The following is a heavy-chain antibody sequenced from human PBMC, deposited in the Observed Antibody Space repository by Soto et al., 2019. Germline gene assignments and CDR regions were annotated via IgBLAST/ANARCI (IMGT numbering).Heavy chain of an antibody. CDR1: GGSISTYY. V-gene: IGHV4-59*08. J-gene: IGHJ6*03. CDR3: ASDYYMDV. CDR2: MYNRGST. Sequence: SETLSLTCTVSGGSISTYYWSWIRQPPGKGLEWIGYMYNRGSTNYNPSLKSRVTISVDTSKNQFSLKLSSVTAADTAVYYCASDYYMDVWGRGTTVTDSS.